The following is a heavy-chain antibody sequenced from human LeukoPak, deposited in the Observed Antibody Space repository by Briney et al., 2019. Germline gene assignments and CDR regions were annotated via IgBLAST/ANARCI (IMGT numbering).Heavy chain of an antibody. D-gene: IGHD6-13*01. CDR1: GGSISSSSYY. V-gene: IGHV4-39*07. J-gene: IGHJ6*03. Sequence: SETLSLTCTVSGGSISSSSYYWGWIRQPPGKGLEWIGSIYYSGSTYYNPSLKSRVTISVDTSKNQFSLKLSSVTAADTAVYYCARVYSSSLYYYYYMDVWGKGTTVTVSS. CDR2: IYYSGST. CDR3: ARVYSSSLYYYYYMDV.